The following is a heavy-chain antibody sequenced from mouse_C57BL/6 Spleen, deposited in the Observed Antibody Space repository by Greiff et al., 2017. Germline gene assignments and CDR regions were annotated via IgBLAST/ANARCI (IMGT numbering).Heavy chain of an antibody. D-gene: IGHD1-1*01. CDR2: IYPGDGDT. Sequence: QVQLQQSGAGLVKPGASVKISCTASGYAFSSYWMNWVKQRPGKGLEWIGQIYPGDGDTNYNGTFKGKATLTADKSSSTAYMQLSSLTSEDSAVYFCARRGTVVADYFDYWGQGTTLTVSS. CDR3: ARRGTVVADYFDY. CDR1: GYAFSSYW. V-gene: IGHV1-80*01. J-gene: IGHJ2*01.